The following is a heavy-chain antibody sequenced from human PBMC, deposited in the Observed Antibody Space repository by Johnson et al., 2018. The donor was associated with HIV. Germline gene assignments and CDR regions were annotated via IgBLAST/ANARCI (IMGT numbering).Heavy chain of an antibody. CDR2: ISYDGSNK. CDR1: GFTFSSYA. J-gene: IGHJ3*02. Sequence: QVQLVESGGGVVQPGGSLRLSCAASGFTFSSYAMHWVRQAPGKGLEWVAVISYDGSNKYYADSVKGRFTISRDNSKNTLYLQMNSLRAEDTAVYYCPKDLRRGSGSYSDAFDIWGQGTMVTVSS. D-gene: IGHD1-26*01. CDR3: PKDLRRGSGSYSDAFDI. V-gene: IGHV3-30*04.